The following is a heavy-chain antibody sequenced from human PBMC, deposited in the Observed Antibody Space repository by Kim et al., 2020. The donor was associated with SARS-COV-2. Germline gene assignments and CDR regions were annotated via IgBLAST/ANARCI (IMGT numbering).Heavy chain of an antibody. CDR1: GGSTSSGPYY. Sequence: SETLSLTCTVSGGSTSSGPYYWGWIRQPPGKGLEWIGTFYFSGTTYYNPSLKSRVTISMDSSNNQFSLKLNSLTAADTSIYYCARGIAATGHSRVLGYWGQGTLVTVSS. J-gene: IGHJ4*02. CDR2: FYFSGTT. D-gene: IGHD6-13*01. CDR3: ARGIAATGHSRVLGY. V-gene: IGHV4-39*01.